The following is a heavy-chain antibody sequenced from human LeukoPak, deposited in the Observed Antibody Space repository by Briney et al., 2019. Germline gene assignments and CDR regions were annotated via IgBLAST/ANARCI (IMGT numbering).Heavy chain of an antibody. CDR3: ARAHYYGMDV. Sequence: ASVKVSCKASGYTLTSYGISWVRQAPGQGLEWMGWISAYNGNTNYAQKLQGRVTMTRNTSISTAYMELSSLRSEDTAVYYCARAHYYGMDVWGQGTTVTVSS. J-gene: IGHJ6*02. CDR1: GYTLTSYG. CDR2: ISAYNGNT. V-gene: IGHV1-18*01.